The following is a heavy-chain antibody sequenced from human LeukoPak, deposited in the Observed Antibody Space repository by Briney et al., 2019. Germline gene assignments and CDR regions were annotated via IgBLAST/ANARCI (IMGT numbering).Heavy chain of an antibody. D-gene: IGHD3-22*01. CDR2: ISGDGGST. CDR1: GFTFDDYA. V-gene: IGHV3-43*02. CDR3: AKDPYYYDSSGYYYPDY. J-gene: IGHJ4*02. Sequence: PGGSLRLSCAASGFTFDDYAMHWVRQAPGKGLEWVSLISGDGGSTYYADSVKGRFTISRDNSKNSLYLQMNSLRTEDTALYYCAKDPYYYDSSGYYYPDYWGQGTLVTVSS.